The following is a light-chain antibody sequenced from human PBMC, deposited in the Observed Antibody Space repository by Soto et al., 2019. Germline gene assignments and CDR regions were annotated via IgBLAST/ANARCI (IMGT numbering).Light chain of an antibody. CDR1: QSISSY. J-gene: IGKJ1*01. V-gene: IGKV1-39*01. CDR2: AAS. Sequence: DIQMTQSPSSLSASVGDRVTITCRASQSISSYLNWFQQKLGKAPKVLIYAASTLQSGVPSRFSGGGSGTDFTLTISSLQPEDFAANYCQQSYSTPWTVGQGTKVEIK. CDR3: QQSYSTPWT.